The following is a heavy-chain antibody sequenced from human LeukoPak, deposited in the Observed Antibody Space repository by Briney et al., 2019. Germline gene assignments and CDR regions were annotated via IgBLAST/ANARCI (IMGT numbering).Heavy chain of an antibody. CDR2: ISGSGGGT. J-gene: IGHJ4*02. CDR1: GFTFSNFA. Sequence: GGSLRPSCAASGFTFSNFAMSWVRQAPGKGLEWVSAISGSGGGTYYADSVNGRFNISRDNSKNTLFLQMNSLRGEDTAVYYCARDWGADSSGYYGSLDYWGQGTLVTVSS. CDR3: ARDWGADSSGYYGSLDY. V-gene: IGHV3-23*01. D-gene: IGHD3-22*01.